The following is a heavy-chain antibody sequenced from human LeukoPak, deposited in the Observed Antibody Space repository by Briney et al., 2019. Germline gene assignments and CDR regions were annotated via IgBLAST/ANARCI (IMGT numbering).Heavy chain of an antibody. CDR3: ARSGYSYGYGYFQH. Sequence: PSETLSLTCTVSGGSISSYYWSWLRQPPGKGLEWIGYIYYSGSTNYNPSLKSRVTISVDTSKNQFSLKLGSVTAADTAVYYCARSGYSYGYGYFQHWGQGTLVTVSS. J-gene: IGHJ1*01. V-gene: IGHV4-59*01. D-gene: IGHD5-18*01. CDR1: GGSISSYY. CDR2: IYYSGST.